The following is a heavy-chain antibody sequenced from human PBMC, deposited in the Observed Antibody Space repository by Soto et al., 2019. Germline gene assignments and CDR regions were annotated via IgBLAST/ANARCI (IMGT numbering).Heavy chain of an antibody. CDR1: GFTFSSYA. Sequence: GESLKISCAASGFTFSSYAMSWVRQAPGKGLEWVSAISGSGGSTYYADSVKGRFTISRDNSKNTLYLQMNSLRAEDTAVYYCAKDRPINYYYYYGMDVWGQGTTVTVYS. V-gene: IGHV3-23*01. CDR2: ISGSGGST. J-gene: IGHJ6*02. CDR3: AKDRPINYYYYYGMDV.